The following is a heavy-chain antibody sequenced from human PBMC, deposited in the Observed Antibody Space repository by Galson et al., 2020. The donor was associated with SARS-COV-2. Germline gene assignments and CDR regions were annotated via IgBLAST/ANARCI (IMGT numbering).Heavy chain of an antibody. CDR1: GFIFSSFG. J-gene: IGHJ4*02. V-gene: IGHV3-30*18. Sequence: GGSLRLSCTASGFIFSSFGMHWVRQAPGKGLEWVAVISHDGNKKYYADSVKGRFTISRDNPKNAMYLQMNSLRGEDTAVYYCAKTEDQEGWYFLDHWGQGTLVTVSS. CDR2: ISHDGNKK. CDR3: AKTEDQEGWYFLDH. D-gene: IGHD1-20*01.